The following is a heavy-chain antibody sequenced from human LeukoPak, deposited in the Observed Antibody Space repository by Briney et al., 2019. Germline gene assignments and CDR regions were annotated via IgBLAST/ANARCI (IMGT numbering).Heavy chain of an antibody. J-gene: IGHJ3*02. Sequence: SETLSLTCAVYGGSVSGYYWSWIRQSPGKGLEWIGEINHSGSTNYNPSLKSRVTISVDTSKNQFSLKLSSVTDADTAVYYCARGSGVENFWSGYYSAFDIWGQGQWSPSLQ. CDR1: GGSVSGYY. V-gene: IGHV4-34*01. CDR2: INHSGST. D-gene: IGHD3-3*01. CDR3: ARGSGVENFWSGYYSAFDI.